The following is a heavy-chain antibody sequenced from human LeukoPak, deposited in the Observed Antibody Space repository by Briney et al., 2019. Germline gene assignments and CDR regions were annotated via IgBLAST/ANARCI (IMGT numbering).Heavy chain of an antibody. J-gene: IGHJ3*02. Sequence: SETLSLTCAVYGGSFSGYYWSWIRQPPGKGLEWIGEINHSGSTNYNPSLKSRVTISVDTSKNQFSLKLSSVTAADTAVYYCARPRTGSYYFRDAFDIWGQGTMVTVSS. CDR2: INHSGST. CDR3: ARPRTGSYYFRDAFDI. CDR1: GGSFSGYY. D-gene: IGHD1-26*01. V-gene: IGHV4-34*01.